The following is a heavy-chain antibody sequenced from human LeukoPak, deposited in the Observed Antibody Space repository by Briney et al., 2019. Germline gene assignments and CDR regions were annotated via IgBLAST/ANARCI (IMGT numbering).Heavy chain of an antibody. CDR2: INVGNGNT. J-gene: IGHJ6*02. Sequence: GASVKVSCKASGYTFTSYAMHWVRQAPGQRLEWMGWINVGNGNTKYSQKFQGRVTITRDTSASTAYMELSSLRSEDTAVYYCAREFGEFDNGMDVWGQGTTVTVSS. V-gene: IGHV1-3*01. CDR3: AREFGEFDNGMDV. D-gene: IGHD3-10*01. CDR1: GYTFTSYA.